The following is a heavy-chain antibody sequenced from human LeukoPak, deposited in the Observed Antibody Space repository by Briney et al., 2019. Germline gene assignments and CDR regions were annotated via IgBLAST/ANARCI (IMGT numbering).Heavy chain of an antibody. V-gene: IGHV3-7*05. CDR2: IRQDGSEK. D-gene: IGHD3-3*01. Sequence: SGGSLRLSCAASGFTFSNYCMSWVRQAPGKGLECVANIRQDGSEKNYVDSVRGRFTSSRDNAMNSLYLQMNSLRAEDTAVYYCARSITIFGVGNFQHWGQGTLVTVSS. CDR3: ARSITIFGVGNFQH. J-gene: IGHJ1*01. CDR1: GFTFSNYC.